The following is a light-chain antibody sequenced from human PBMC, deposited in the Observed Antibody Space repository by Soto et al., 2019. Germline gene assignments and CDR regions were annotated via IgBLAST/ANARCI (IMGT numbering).Light chain of an antibody. CDR3: SSKG. V-gene: IGLV2-8*01. J-gene: IGLJ1*01. Sequence: SALTQPPSASGSPGQSVTISCTGTSSDVGGYNYVSWYQQHPGKAPKLMIYEVSKRPSGVPDRFSGSKSGNTASLTVSGLQAEDEADYYCSSKGFGTGTKVTV. CDR2: EVS. CDR1: SSDVGGYNY.